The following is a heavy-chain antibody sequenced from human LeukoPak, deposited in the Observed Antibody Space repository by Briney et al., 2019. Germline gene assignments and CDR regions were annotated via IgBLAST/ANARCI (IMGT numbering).Heavy chain of an antibody. D-gene: IGHD3-10*01. J-gene: IGHJ4*02. Sequence: PGRSLRLSCAASGFSFSRYGMHWVRQAPGKGLEWVTVISHDGSDKYYVDSVKGRFTISRDNSKNTLYLQMNSLRIEDTAVYYCARVRYGSGDYWGQGTLVTVSS. CDR3: ARVRYGSGDY. V-gene: IGHV3-30*03. CDR2: ISHDGSDK. CDR1: GFSFSRYG.